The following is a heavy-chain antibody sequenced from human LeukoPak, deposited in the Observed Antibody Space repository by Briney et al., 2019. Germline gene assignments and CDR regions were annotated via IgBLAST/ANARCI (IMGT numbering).Heavy chain of an antibody. V-gene: IGHV4-34*01. CDR3: ARGRRYSNYFGYFDY. D-gene: IGHD4-11*01. J-gene: IGHJ4*02. Sequence: SETLSLTCAVYGGSFSGYYWSWIRQPPGKGLGWIGEINHSGSTNYNPSLKSRVTISVDTSKNQFSLKLSSVTAADTAVYYCARGRRYSNYFGYFDYWGQGTLVTVSS. CDR1: GGSFSGYY. CDR2: INHSGST.